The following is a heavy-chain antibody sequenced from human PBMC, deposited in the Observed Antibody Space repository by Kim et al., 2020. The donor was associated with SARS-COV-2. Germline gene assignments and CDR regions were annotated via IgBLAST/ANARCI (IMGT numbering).Heavy chain of an antibody. CDR3: ARSSLLDFDY. J-gene: IGHJ4*02. V-gene: IGHV1-2*02. Sequence: GGTNSAQRFQGSVTMTRGTSISPVYLELTSLRSDDTAVYYCARSSLLDFDYWGQGTLVTVSS. CDR2: GGT. D-gene: IGHD3-16*02.